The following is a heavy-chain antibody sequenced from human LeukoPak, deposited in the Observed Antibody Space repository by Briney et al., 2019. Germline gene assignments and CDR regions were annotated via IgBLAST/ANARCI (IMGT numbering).Heavy chain of an antibody. CDR2: IYYSEST. CDR3: ATVYCSRTSCLDY. Sequence: SETLSLTCTVSGGSISSYYWSWIRQPPGKGLEWIGYIYYSESTNYNPSLKSRVTISVDTSNNQFSLRLGSVTAADTAVYYCATVYCSRTSCLDYWGQGTLVTVSS. CDR1: GGSISSYY. V-gene: IGHV4-59*12. D-gene: IGHD2-2*01. J-gene: IGHJ4*02.